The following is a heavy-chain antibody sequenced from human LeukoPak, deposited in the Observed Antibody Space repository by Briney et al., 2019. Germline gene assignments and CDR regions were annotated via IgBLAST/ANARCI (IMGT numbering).Heavy chain of an antibody. CDR3: ARGYSYGFPSVDWFDR. V-gene: IGHV1-69*13. Sequence: ASVRVSCKASGGTFSSYAISWVRQAPGQGLEWMGGIIPIFGTANYAQKFQGRVTITADESTSTAYMELSSLRSEDTAVYYCARGYSYGFPSVDWFDRWGQGTLVTVSS. CDR1: GGTFSSYA. D-gene: IGHD5-18*01. J-gene: IGHJ5*02. CDR2: IIPIFGTA.